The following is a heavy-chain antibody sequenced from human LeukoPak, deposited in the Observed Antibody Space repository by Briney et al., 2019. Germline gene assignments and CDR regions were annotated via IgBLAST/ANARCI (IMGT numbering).Heavy chain of an antibody. D-gene: IGHD3-22*01. CDR2: MCYSGST. CDR1: GGSISRSSYY. J-gene: IGHJ4*02. V-gene: IGHV4-39*07. Sequence: PSETLSLTCTVSGGSISRSSYYWGWIRQPPGKGLEWIGSMCYSGSTYYNPSLKSRVTISVDTSKNQFSLKLSSVTAADTAVYYCARDDDSIGSFDYWGQGILVTVSS. CDR3: ARDDDSIGSFDY.